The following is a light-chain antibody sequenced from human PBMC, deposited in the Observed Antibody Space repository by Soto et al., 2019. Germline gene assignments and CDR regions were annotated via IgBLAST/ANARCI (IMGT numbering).Light chain of an antibody. Sequence: EVVLTQSPGTLSLSPGERAILSCWASQSVSRSYLAWYQQKPGQAPRLLIYIASSRATGIPDRFSGSGSGTDFTLTISRLEPEDFAMYYCQQYGSSPYTFGQGTNLEIK. CDR1: QSVSRSY. CDR2: IAS. V-gene: IGKV3-20*01. J-gene: IGKJ2*01. CDR3: QQYGSSPYT.